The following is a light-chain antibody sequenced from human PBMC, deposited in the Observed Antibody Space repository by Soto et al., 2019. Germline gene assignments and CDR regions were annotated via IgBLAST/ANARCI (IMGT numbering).Light chain of an antibody. V-gene: IGLV2-14*01. CDR3: TSFVNNILL. CDR2: EVT. Sequence: QSALTQPASVSGSPGQSITISCTGTSSDVGGYNYVSWYQQHPGQVPKLTIYEVTNRPSGISSRFSGSRSGGTAALTISGLQTEDEAHYYCTSFVNNILLFGGGTKVTVL. CDR1: SSDVGGYNY. J-gene: IGLJ2*01.